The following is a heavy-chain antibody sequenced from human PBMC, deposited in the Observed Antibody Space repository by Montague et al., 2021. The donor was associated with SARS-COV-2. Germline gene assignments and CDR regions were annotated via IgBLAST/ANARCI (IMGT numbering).Heavy chain of an antibody. CDR1: GGSISSSSYY. Sequence: SETLSLTCTVSGGSISSSSYYWGWIRQPPGKGLEWIGSIYYSGSTYYNPSLKSRVTISVDTSKNQFSLKLSSVTAADTAVYYCARLSKTGYPPLYSYYGMDVWGQGTTVTVSS. V-gene: IGHV4-39*01. CDR2: IYYSGST. D-gene: IGHD3-9*01. J-gene: IGHJ6*02. CDR3: ARLSKTGYPPLYSYYGMDV.